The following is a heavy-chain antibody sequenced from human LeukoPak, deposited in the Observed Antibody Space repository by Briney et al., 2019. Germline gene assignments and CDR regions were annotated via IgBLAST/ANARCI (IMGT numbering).Heavy chain of an antibody. V-gene: IGHV4-39*07. CDR2: IYYSGST. CDR3: AREGASGGVLV. CDR1: GGSISSSSYY. J-gene: IGHJ3*01. D-gene: IGHD2-15*01. Sequence: SETLSLTCTVSGGSISSSSYYWGWIRQPPGKGLEWIGSIYYSGSTYYNPSLKSRVTISVDTSKNQFSLKLSSVTAADTAVYYCAREGASGGVLVWGQGTMVTVSS.